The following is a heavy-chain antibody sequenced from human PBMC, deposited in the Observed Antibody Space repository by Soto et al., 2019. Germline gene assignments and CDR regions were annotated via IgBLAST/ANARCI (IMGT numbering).Heavy chain of an antibody. V-gene: IGHV1-2*04. D-gene: IGHD6-19*01. Sequence: APVKGACTAAGYTFTGYYMHWGRQAPGQGLEWMGWINPNSGGTNYAQKFQGWVTMTRDTSISTAYMELSRLRSDDTAVYYCAISSGWYYFDYWGQGTLVTVSS. CDR1: GYTFTGYY. CDR3: AISSGWYYFDY. J-gene: IGHJ4*02. CDR2: INPNSGGT.